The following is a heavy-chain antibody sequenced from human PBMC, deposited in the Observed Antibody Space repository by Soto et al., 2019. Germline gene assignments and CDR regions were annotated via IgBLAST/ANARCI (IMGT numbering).Heavy chain of an antibody. V-gene: IGHV3-48*02. Sequence: EMQLVESGGGLVQRGGSLRLSCAASGFTFSTYSMNWVRQAPGKGLEWIAYITKSSSTILYADSVKGRFTISRDNAKNSLYLQMNSLRDEDTCVYYCARDNGIEGSFDPWGQGTLVTVSS. CDR2: ITKSSSTI. J-gene: IGHJ5*02. CDR1: GFTFSTYS. CDR3: ARDNGIEGSFDP.